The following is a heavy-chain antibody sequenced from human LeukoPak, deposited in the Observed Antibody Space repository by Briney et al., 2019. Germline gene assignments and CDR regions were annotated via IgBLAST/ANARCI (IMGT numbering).Heavy chain of an antibody. CDR3: AKAELGVDTFFDY. CDR2: LSGSGAGT. Sequence: GGSLRLSCAASGFTFSDYALGWVRQAPGRGLEWIATLSGSGAGTYYSDSVQGRFTISRDNSKRTLFLQMNSLRAEDTAFYYCAKAELGVDTFFDYWGQGTLVTVSS. CDR1: GFTFSDYA. J-gene: IGHJ4*02. D-gene: IGHD3-3*01. V-gene: IGHV3-23*01.